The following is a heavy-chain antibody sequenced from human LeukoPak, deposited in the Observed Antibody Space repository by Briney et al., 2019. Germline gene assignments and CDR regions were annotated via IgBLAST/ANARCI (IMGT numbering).Heavy chain of an antibody. Sequence: PGGSLRLSCAASGFNFNNYWMNWVRQAPGKGLEWVGNIKPDGSETYYVDAVMGRFIISRDYAKNSVYLQMNSLRAEDTAVYYCAREIAAAGIYYYYYMDVWGKGTTVTVSS. V-gene: IGHV3-7*01. J-gene: IGHJ6*03. D-gene: IGHD6-13*01. CDR3: AREIAAAGIYYYYYMDV. CDR1: GFNFNNYW. CDR2: IKPDGSET.